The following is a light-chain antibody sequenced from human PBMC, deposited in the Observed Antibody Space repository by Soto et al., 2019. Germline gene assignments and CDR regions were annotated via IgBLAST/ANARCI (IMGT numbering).Light chain of an antibody. CDR3: QQYYSSPPT. V-gene: IGKV4-1*01. CDR2: WAS. Sequence: DIVMTQSPESLAVPLGERATFNCKSSQSVLSSSTSMNYLAWYQQKPRQPPKLLIYWASTRESGVPDRFSGSGSGTDFTLTISNLQAEDVAVYYCQQYYSSPPTFGQGTKVEIK. CDR1: QSVLSSSTSMNY. J-gene: IGKJ1*01.